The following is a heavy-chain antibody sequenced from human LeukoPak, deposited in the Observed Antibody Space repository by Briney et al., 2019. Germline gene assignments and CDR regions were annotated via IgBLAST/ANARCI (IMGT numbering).Heavy chain of an antibody. J-gene: IGHJ4*02. V-gene: IGHV3-23*01. CDR3: AKEHRSGWNLISFDL. D-gene: IGHD6-19*01. Sequence: PGGSLRLSCAASGFTFNTYAMSWVRQAPGKGLEWVSGISSGSATTYYADSVKGRFSISRDNSHSTLLLQLNGLRAEDTAVYYCAKEHRSGWNLISFDLWGQGTLVTVSS. CDR1: GFTFNTYA. CDR2: ISSGSATT.